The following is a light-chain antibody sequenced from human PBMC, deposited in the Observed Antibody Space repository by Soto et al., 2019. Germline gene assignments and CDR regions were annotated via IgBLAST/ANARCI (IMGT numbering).Light chain of an antibody. CDR2: VVS. Sequence: QSALTQPASVSGSPGQSITISCTGTSSDVGGYNYVSWYQQHPGKAPKLMIYVVSNRPSGVSNRFSGSKSGNTASLTISGLQAEDEADYYCSSYTSSSTLRVFGNGTKVTVL. CDR3: SSYTSSSTLRV. V-gene: IGLV2-14*01. CDR1: SSDVGGYNY. J-gene: IGLJ1*01.